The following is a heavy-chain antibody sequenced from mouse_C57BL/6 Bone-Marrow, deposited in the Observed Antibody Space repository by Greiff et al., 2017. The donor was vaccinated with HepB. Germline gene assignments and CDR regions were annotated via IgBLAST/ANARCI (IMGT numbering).Heavy chain of an antibody. CDR1: GYTFTSYW. V-gene: IGHV1-50*01. CDR3: ARSIYYDYTWFAY. J-gene: IGHJ3*01. Sequence: QVQLQQSGAELVKPGASVKLSCKASGYTFTSYWMQWVKQRPGQGLEWIGEIDPSDSYTNYNQKFKGKATLTVDTSSSTAYMQLSSLTSEDSAVYYCARSIYYDYTWFAYWGQGTLVTVSA. CDR2: IDPSDSYT. D-gene: IGHD2-4*01.